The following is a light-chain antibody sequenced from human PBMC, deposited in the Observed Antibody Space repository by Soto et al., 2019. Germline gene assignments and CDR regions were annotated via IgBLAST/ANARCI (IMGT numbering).Light chain of an antibody. CDR2: EVS. J-gene: IGLJ1*01. CDR3: FSYTSSGTYV. Sequence: QSALTQPASVSGSPGQSITISCTGTSSDVGAYTSVSWYQQHPGKAPKLMIYEVSNRPSGVSNRFSGSKSANTASLTISGLQAEDETDYYCFSYTSSGTYVFGTGTKVTVL. CDR1: SSDVGAYTS. V-gene: IGLV2-14*01.